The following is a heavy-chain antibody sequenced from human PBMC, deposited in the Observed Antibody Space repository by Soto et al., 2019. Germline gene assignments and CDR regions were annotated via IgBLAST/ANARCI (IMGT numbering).Heavy chain of an antibody. V-gene: IGHV3-21*01. J-gene: IGHJ4*02. D-gene: IGHD6-13*01. CDR3: ANGGTAAGTIRH. Sequence: EVQLVESGGGLVKPGGSLRLSCAASGFSFSIYTMNWVRQAPGKGLEWVSSIGPSSNSIYYADSVKGRFTISRDNAKNSLSLQMNSLRGEDTDVYYCANGGTAAGTIRHWGQGTLVTVSS. CDR1: GFSFSIYT. CDR2: IGPSSNSI.